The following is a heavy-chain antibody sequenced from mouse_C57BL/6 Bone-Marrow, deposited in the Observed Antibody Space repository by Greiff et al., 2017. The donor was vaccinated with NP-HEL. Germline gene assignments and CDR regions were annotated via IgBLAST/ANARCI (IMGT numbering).Heavy chain of an antibody. J-gene: IGHJ4*01. D-gene: IGHD2-3*01. CDR1: GYSITSGYY. CDR3: ARETFYDGYPYYYAMDY. Sequence: EVQLQQSGPGLVKPSQSLSLTCSVTGYSITSGYYWNWIRQFPGNKLEWMGYISYDGGNNYNPSLKNRISITRDTSKNQFFLKLNSVTTEDTATYYCARETFYDGYPYYYAMDYWGQGTSVTVSS. V-gene: IGHV3-6*01. CDR2: ISYDGGN.